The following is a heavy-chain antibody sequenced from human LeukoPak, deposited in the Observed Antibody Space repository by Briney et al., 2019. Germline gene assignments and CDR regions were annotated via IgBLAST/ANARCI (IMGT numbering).Heavy chain of an antibody. CDR3: ARSSVADTVDY. CDR1: GYSFSNYW. Sequence: GESLKISCKGSGYSFSNYWIGWVRQMPGKGLEWMGIIYPGDSDTRYSPSFQGQITISADKSISTAYLQWSSLKASDTAMYYCARSSVADTVDYWGQGTLVTVSS. D-gene: IGHD6-19*01. V-gene: IGHV5-51*01. J-gene: IGHJ4*02. CDR2: IYPGDSDT.